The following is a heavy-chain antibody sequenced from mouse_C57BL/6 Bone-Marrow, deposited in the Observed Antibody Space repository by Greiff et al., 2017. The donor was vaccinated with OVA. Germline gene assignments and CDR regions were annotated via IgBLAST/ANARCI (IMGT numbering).Heavy chain of an antibody. V-gene: IGHV1-62-3*01. Sequence: QVQLQQPGAELVKPGASVKLSCKASGYTFTSYWMHWVKQRPGRGLEWIGRIDPNSGGTKYNEKFKSKATLTVDKSSSTAYMELRSLTSEDTAVYYCARYYYGSYWYFDVWGTGTTVTVSS. D-gene: IGHD1-1*01. J-gene: IGHJ1*03. CDR3: ARYYYGSYWYFDV. CDR2: IDPNSGGT. CDR1: GYTFTSYW.